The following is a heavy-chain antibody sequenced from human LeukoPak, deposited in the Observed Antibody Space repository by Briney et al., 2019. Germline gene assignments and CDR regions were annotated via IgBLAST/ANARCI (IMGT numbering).Heavy chain of an antibody. CDR3: AREVGSGYFDY. D-gene: IGHD3-10*01. Sequence: SETLSLTCTVSGGSISSYYRSWIRQPPGKGLEWIGYIYYSGSTNYNPSLKSRVTISVDTSRNQFSLKLSSVTAADTAVYYCAREVGSGYFDYWGQGTLVTASS. CDR1: GGSISSYY. V-gene: IGHV4-59*01. J-gene: IGHJ4*02. CDR2: IYYSGST.